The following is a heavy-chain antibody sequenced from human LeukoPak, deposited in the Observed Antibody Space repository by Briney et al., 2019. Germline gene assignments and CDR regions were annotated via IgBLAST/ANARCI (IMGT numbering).Heavy chain of an antibody. V-gene: IGHV3-48*03. CDR3: ARDLGNYGSDY. CDR1: GFTFSSYE. D-gene: IGHD1-7*01. J-gene: IGHJ4*02. CDR2: ISGSGATI. Sequence: GGSLRLSCAASGFTFSSYEMNWVRQAPGKGLEWVSYISGSGATIYYADSVEGRFTISRENAKNSLYLQMNSLRSEDTAVYYCARDLGNYGSDYWGQGSLVTVSS.